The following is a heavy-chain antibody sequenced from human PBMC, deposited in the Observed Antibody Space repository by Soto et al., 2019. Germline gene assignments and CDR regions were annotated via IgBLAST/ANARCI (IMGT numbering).Heavy chain of an antibody. CDR3: TRGPRSTSTGTGAF. CDR1: GFTFSMYR. CDR2: INDDGIST. V-gene: IGHV3-74*01. D-gene: IGHD1-1*01. Sequence: GGSLRLSCAASGFTFSMYRMHWVRQVPGKGPEWVSRINDDGISTNYADSVKGRFTISRDNAKNTLYLQMNALRVEDTAVYYCTRGPRSTSTGTGAFWGQGTLVTVSS. J-gene: IGHJ4*02.